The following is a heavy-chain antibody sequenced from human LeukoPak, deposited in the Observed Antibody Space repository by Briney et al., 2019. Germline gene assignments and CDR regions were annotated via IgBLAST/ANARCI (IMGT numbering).Heavy chain of an antibody. CDR3: ARLPTSMALDY. D-gene: IGHD5-24*01. CDR2: INHSGST. CDR1: GGSFSGYY. V-gene: IGHV4-34*01. J-gene: IGHJ4*02. Sequence: PSETLSLTCAVYGGSFSGYYWSWIRQPPGKGLEWIGEINHSGSTNYNPSLKSRVTISVDTSKNQFSLKLSSVTAADTAVYYCARLPTSMALDYWGQGTLVTVSS.